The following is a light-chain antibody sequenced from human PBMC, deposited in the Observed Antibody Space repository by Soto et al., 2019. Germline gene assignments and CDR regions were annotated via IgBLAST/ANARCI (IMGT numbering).Light chain of an antibody. CDR2: GAS. CDR1: QSLSSSY. Sequence: EIVLTQSPGALSLSPGEGATLSCRASQSLSSSYFAWYQQKFGQPPRLLIYGASNRATGIPDRFSGSWSGTEFTLTISRLEPEDFAVYYCQQYGISPSYTFAQGTKVDIK. J-gene: IGKJ2*01. CDR3: QQYGISPSYT. V-gene: IGKV3-20*01.